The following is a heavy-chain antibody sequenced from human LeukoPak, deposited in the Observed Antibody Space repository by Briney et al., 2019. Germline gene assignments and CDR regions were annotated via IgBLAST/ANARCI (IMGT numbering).Heavy chain of an antibody. J-gene: IGHJ3*02. Sequence: GRSLRLSCAASGFTFSNYAMHWVRQAPGKGLEWVAVTSYDGSNIYYADSAKGRFTISRDNSKNTLYMQMNSLRAEDTAVYYCAAEGGPRGTYPTTREAFNIWGQGTMVTVSS. D-gene: IGHD1-26*01. V-gene: IGHV3-30-3*01. CDR3: AAEGGPRGTYPTTREAFNI. CDR2: TSYDGSNI. CDR1: GFTFSNYA.